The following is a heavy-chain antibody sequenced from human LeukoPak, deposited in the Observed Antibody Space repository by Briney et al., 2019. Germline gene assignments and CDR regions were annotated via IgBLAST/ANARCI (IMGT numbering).Heavy chain of an antibody. CDR2: IYSGGST. CDR3: ASFDSSGYLFQH. J-gene: IGHJ1*01. V-gene: IGHV3-53*01. CDR1: GFTVSSNY. Sequence: QTGGSLRLSCAASGFTVSSNYMSWVRQAPGKGLEWVSVIYSGGSTYYADSVKGRFTISRDNSKNTLYLQMNSLRAEDTAVYYCASFDSSGYLFQHWGQGTLVTVSS. D-gene: IGHD3-22*01.